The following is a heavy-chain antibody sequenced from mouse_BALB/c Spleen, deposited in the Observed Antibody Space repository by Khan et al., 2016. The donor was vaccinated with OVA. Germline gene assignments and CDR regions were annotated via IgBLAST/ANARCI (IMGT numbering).Heavy chain of an antibody. Sequence: VELVESGAGLVKPGASVRLSCKAPGYTFTDYIIHWVKQRSGQGLEWIGWFYPGTSSMEYSEKFKDKATLTADKSSTTVYMELSGLTSEDSAVYFCARQIYFGNYNFAMDYWGQGTSVTVSS. CDR3: ARQIYFGNYNFAMDY. CDR2: FYPGTSSM. J-gene: IGHJ4*01. V-gene: IGHV1-62-2*01. D-gene: IGHD2-1*01. CDR1: GYTFTDYI.